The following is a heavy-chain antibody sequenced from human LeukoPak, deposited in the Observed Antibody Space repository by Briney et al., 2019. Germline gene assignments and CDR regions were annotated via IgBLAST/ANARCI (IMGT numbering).Heavy chain of an antibody. CDR2: IYSGGST. V-gene: IGHV3-53*01. D-gene: IGHD3-3*01. Sequence: PGGSLRLSCAASGFTVSSNYMSWVRQARGKGLEWVSVIYSGGSTYYADSVKGRFTISRDNSKNTLYPQMNSLRAEDTAVYYCARDRLKEGITIFEYYYYYMDVWGKGTTVTVSS. CDR1: GFTVSSNY. J-gene: IGHJ6*03. CDR3: ARDRLKEGITIFEYYYYYMDV.